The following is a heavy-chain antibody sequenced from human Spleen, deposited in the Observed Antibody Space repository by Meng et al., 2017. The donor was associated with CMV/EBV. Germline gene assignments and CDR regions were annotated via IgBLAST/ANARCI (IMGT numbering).Heavy chain of an antibody. D-gene: IGHD3-3*01. Sequence: SETLSLTCTVSGASISNYYWSWIRQPPGKGLEWIGYIYYSGSTSYNPSLKSRVTISIDTSKNQFSLKLTSVTAADTAVYYCARGNGFLEWVLDCWGQGTLVTVSS. CDR3: ARGNGFLEWVLDC. CDR1: GASISNYY. CDR2: IYYSGST. J-gene: IGHJ4*02. V-gene: IGHV4-59*01.